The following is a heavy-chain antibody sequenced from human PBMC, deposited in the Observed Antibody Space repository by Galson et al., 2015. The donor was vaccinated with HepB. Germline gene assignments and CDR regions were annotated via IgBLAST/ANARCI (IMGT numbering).Heavy chain of an antibody. CDR3: ARGPVPAARDIDY. CDR2: IYYSGST. D-gene: IGHD2-2*01. CDR1: GGSISSGGYY. Sequence: TLSLTCTVSGGSISSGGYYWSWIRQHPGKGLEWIGYIYYSGSTYYNPSLKSRVTISVDTSKNQFSLKLSSVTAADTAVYYCARGPVPAARDIDYWGQGTLVTVSS. V-gene: IGHV4-31*03. J-gene: IGHJ4*02.